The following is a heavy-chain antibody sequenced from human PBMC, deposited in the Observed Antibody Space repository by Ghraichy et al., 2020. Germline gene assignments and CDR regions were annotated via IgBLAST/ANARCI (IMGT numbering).Heavy chain of an antibody. CDR2: IYYSGST. D-gene: IGHD4-17*01. Sequence: SETLSLTCTVSGGSISSSSYYWGWIRQPPGKGLEWIGSIYYSGSTYYNPSLKSRVTISVDTSKNQFSLKLSSVTAADTAVYYCARIGPTVTTGRAFYNYYGMDVWGQGTTVTVSS. V-gene: IGHV4-39*01. CDR3: ARIGPTVTTGRAFYNYYGMDV. J-gene: IGHJ6*02. CDR1: GGSISSSSYY.